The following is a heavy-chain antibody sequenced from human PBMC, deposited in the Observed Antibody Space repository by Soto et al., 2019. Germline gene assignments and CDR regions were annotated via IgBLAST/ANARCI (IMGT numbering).Heavy chain of an antibody. V-gene: IGHV3-64D*06. CDR1: GFTFRSYA. D-gene: IGHD3-3*01. J-gene: IGHJ5*02. Sequence: GGSLRLSCSASGFTFRSYAMHWVRQAPGKGLEYVSAISSDGGSTYYADSVKGRFTISRDNSKNTLYLQMSSLRAEDTAVYYCASQPSITIFGVVIKRYPNWFDPWGQGTLVTVSS. CDR3: ASQPSITIFGVVIKRYPNWFDP. CDR2: ISSDGGST.